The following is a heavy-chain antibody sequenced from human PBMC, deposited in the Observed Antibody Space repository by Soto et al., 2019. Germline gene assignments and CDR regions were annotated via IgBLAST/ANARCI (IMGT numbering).Heavy chain of an antibody. Sequence: GGSLRLSCVVSGLTFSSPSMNWVRQPPGKGMEWVAIMNYVGNETSYVDSVKGRFTISRDNSKNPVYLQMNSLRAEDTAVYFCAIDRVLGWFDYWGQGTLVTVSS. J-gene: IGHJ4*02. D-gene: IGHD1-26*01. V-gene: IGHV3-7*03. CDR1: GLTFSSPS. CDR2: MNYVGNET. CDR3: AIDRVLGWFDY.